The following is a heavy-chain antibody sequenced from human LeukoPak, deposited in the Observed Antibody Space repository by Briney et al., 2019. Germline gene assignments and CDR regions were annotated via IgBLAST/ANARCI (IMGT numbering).Heavy chain of an antibody. D-gene: IGHD1-26*01. V-gene: IGHV3-48*03. CDR1: GFTFSSHE. J-gene: IGHJ3*02. Sequence: GGSLRLSCAASGFTFSSHEMNWVRQAPGKGLEWVSYISTSGSRIYHADSVKGRFTISRDNAKNSLSLQMNSLRAEDTPVYYCVREGVGRIGDGFDIWGQGTMVTVSS. CDR2: ISTSGSRI. CDR3: VREGVGRIGDGFDI.